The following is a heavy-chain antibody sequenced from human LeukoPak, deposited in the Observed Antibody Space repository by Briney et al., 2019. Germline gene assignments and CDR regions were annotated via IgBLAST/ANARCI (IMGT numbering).Heavy chain of an antibody. CDR1: GGSISSYY. CDR2: ISYSGST. V-gene: IGHV4-59*01. D-gene: IGHD3-22*01. J-gene: IGHJ4*02. Sequence: SETLSLTCTVSGGSISSYYWSWIRQPPGKGLEWIGYISYSGSTNYNPSLKSRVTMSLDTSKNQFSLKLSSVTAADTAVYYCARGLRAYDFNGSGHFDYWGQGTLITVSS. CDR3: ARGLRAYDFNGSGHFDY.